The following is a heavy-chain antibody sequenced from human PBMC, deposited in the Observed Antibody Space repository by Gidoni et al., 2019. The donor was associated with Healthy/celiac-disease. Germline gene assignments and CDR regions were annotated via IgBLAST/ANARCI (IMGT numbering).Heavy chain of an antibody. Sequence: QVQLVQSGAEVKKPGSSVKVSCKASGGTFSSYAISWVRQAPGQGLEWMGGIIPIFGTANYAQKFQGRVTITADKSTSTAYMELSSLRSEDTAVYYCATSIVVVPAAKPPGPGGMDVWGQGTTVTVSS. CDR3: ATSIVVVPAAKPPGPGGMDV. D-gene: IGHD2-2*01. CDR2: IIPIFGTA. J-gene: IGHJ6*02. V-gene: IGHV1-69*06. CDR1: GGTFSSYA.